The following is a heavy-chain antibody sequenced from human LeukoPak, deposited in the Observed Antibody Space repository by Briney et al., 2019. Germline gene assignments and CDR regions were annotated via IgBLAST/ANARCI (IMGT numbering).Heavy chain of an antibody. CDR3: ARDLGYSNGHPFEF. D-gene: IGHD5-18*01. CDR1: GFTLSDYA. CDR2: ISYDGSNK. J-gene: IGHJ4*02. V-gene: IGHV3-30*04. Sequence: PGGSLRLSCEVSGFTLSDYAMHWVRQAPGKGLEWVSLISYDGSNKYYADSVKGRFTISRDNSKNTLYLQMNTLRSEDTAVYYCARDLGYSNGHPFEFWGQGTLVTVSS.